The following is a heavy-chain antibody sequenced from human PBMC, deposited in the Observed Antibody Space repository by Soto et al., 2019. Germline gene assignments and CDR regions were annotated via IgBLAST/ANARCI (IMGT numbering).Heavy chain of an antibody. D-gene: IGHD6-13*01. Sequence: QVQLVQSGAEVKKPGSWVKVSCKASGGTFSRYLISWVRQAPGQGLEWMGRIIPILGIPNYAQKFQGRVTITADKSTSTAYMELSSLRAEDTAVYYCARFRVSYGMDVWGQGTTVTVYS. CDR1: GGTFSRYL. CDR2: IIPILGIP. V-gene: IGHV1-69*02. J-gene: IGHJ6*02. CDR3: ARFRVSYGMDV.